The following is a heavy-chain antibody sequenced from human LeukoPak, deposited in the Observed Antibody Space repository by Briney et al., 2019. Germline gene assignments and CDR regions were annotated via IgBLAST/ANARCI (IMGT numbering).Heavy chain of an antibody. D-gene: IGHD3-16*01. V-gene: IGHV1-46*01. CDR3: ASPGEKDYYFDY. CDR1: GYTFTSYY. CDR2: INPSGGST. J-gene: IGHJ4*02. Sequence: ASVTVSCKASGYTFTSYYMHWVRQAPGQGLGWMGIINPSGGSTSYAQKFQGRVTMTRDTSTSTVYMELSSLRSEDTAVYYCASPGEKDYYFDYWGQGTLVTVSS.